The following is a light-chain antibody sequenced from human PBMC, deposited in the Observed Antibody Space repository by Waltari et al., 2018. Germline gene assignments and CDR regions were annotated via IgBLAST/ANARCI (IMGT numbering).Light chain of an antibody. CDR1: SSYVGSYNL. CDR2: EVN. CDR3: CSYAGGSTPWV. V-gene: IGLV2-23*02. J-gene: IGLJ3*02. Sequence: QSALTQPASVSGSPGQSITISCTATSSYVGSYNLVSWYQQYPGKAPKLMIYEVNKRPSGVSHRFSGSKSGNTASLTISGLQAEDEADYYCCSYAGGSTPWVFGGGTKLTVL.